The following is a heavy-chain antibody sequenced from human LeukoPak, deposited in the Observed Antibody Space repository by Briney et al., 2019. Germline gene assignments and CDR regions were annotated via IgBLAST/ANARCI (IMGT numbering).Heavy chain of an antibody. J-gene: IGHJ6*02. Sequence: GGSLRLSCAASGFTFSDYAMSWVRQAPGKGLEWVAVIWYDGSNKYYADSVKGRFTISRDNSKNTLYLQMNSLRAEDTAVYYCARVHLTTAMIYYYYGMDVWGQGTTVTVSS. CDR3: ARVHLTTAMIYYYYGMDV. V-gene: IGHV3-33*08. D-gene: IGHD5-18*01. CDR2: IWYDGSNK. CDR1: GFTFSDYA.